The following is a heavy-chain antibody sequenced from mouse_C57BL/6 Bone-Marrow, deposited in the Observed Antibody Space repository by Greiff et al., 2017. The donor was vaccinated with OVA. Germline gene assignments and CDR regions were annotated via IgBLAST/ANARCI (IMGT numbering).Heavy chain of an antibody. Sequence: VKLQESGAELVRPGTSVKVSCKASGYAFTNYLIEWVKQRPGQGLEWIGVINPGSGGTNSNEKFKGKATLTADKSSSTAYMQLSSLTSEDSAVYFCARITLDYWGQGTTLTVSS. CDR2: INPGSGGT. CDR3: ARITLDY. CDR1: GYAFTNYL. V-gene: IGHV1-54*01. J-gene: IGHJ2*01. D-gene: IGHD1-3*01.